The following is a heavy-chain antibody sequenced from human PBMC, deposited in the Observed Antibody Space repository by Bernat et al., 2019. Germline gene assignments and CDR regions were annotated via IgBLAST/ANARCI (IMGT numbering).Heavy chain of an antibody. V-gene: IGHV3-33*01. Sequence: VQLVESGGGVVQPGRSLRLSCAASGFIFSSYGMHWVRQAPGKGLEWVAVIWYDGSNKYYADSVKGRFTISRDSSKNTLYLQMNSLRAEDTAVYYCARSTEWAVAIEYYYYYYGMDVWGQGTTVTVSS. CDR2: IWYDGSNK. CDR3: ARSTEWAVAIEYYYYYYGMDV. CDR1: GFIFSSYG. J-gene: IGHJ6*02. D-gene: IGHD6-19*01.